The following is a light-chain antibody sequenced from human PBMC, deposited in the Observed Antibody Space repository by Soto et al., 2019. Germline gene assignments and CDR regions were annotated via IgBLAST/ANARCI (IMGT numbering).Light chain of an antibody. CDR1: RTITTY. J-gene: IGKJ4*01. CDR3: QQTYSDIS. V-gene: IGKV1-39*01. CDR2: GAS. Sequence: DVRMTQSPSSLSASVGDTITITCRASRTITTYFNCFQQKTGEPPRLLIYGASTLHDGVPSRFSGSGSGADFTLTISGLQPEDFASYHCQQTYSDISFGGGTKV.